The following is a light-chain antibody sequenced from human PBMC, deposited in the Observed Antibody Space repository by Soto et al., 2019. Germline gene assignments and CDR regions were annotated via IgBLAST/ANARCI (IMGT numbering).Light chain of an antibody. CDR2: GAS. J-gene: IGKJ1*01. CDR3: QQYDNWPWT. Sequence: EIVMTQSASTLSVSPGGRATLSCRASQSISGTLAWYQQKPGQAPRLLIYGASTRAAGFPARFSGSGSGTDFTLTISSLQSEDFAVYYRQQYDNWPWTFGQGTKVDIK. CDR1: QSISGT. V-gene: IGKV3-15*01.